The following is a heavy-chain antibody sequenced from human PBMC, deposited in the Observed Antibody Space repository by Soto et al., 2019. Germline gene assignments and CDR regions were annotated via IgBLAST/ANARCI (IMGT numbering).Heavy chain of an antibody. CDR2: ISSSSSYT. J-gene: IGHJ4*02. V-gene: IGHV3-11*05. Sequence: QVQLVESGGGLVKPGGSLRLSCAASGFTFSDYYMSWIRQAPGKGLEWVSYISSSSSYTNYADSVKGRFTISRDNAKNSLYLQMNSLRAEDTAVYYCASPGIAAAGTCDYWGQGTLVTVSS. CDR3: ASPGIAAAGTCDY. CDR1: GFTFSDYY. D-gene: IGHD6-13*01.